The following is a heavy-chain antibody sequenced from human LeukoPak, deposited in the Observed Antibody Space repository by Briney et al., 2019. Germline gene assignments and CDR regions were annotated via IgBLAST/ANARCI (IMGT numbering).Heavy chain of an antibody. D-gene: IGHD5-24*01. V-gene: IGHV3-9*01. CDR1: GFTFDDYA. CDR2: ISWNSGSI. CDR3: ATSRWLQRPDFDY. Sequence: GGSLRLSCAASGFTFDDYAMHWVRQAPGKGLEWVSGISWNSGSIGYADSVRGRFTISRDNAKNSLYLQMNSLRSEDTAVYYCATSRWLQRPDFDYWGQGTLVTVSS. J-gene: IGHJ4*02.